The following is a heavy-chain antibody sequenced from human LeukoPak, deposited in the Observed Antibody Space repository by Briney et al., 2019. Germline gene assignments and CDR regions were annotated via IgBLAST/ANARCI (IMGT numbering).Heavy chain of an antibody. J-gene: IGHJ4*02. CDR2: ISGDGGST. D-gene: IGHD2-21*02. CDR1: GFTFDDYA. CDR3: AKGSPYCGGDCYTDY. Sequence: PGGSLRLSCAASGFTFDDYAMHWVRQAPGKGLEWVSLISGDGGSTFHTDSLQGRFSISRDNSKNSLYLQMNSLRTEDTALYYCAKGSPYCGGDCYTDYWGQETLVTVSS. V-gene: IGHV3-43*02.